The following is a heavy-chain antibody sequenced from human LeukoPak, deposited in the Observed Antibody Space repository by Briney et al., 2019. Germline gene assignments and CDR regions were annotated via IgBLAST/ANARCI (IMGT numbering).Heavy chain of an antibody. Sequence: SETLSLTCTVSGGSISGNYYYWGWIRQPPGKGLEWIENIYYSGSTYYNPSLRSRVTISIDTSKNQFSLKVKSVTAADTAVYYCASASGLNDAFDIWGQGTMVIVSS. CDR2: IYYSGST. D-gene: IGHD6-19*01. V-gene: IGHV4-39*07. CDR1: GGSISGNYYY. CDR3: ASASGLNDAFDI. J-gene: IGHJ3*02.